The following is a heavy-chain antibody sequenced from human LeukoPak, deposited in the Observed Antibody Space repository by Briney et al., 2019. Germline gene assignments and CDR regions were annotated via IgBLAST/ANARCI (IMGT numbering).Heavy chain of an antibody. CDR2: IYYSGSI. CDR1: GGSISSSSYY. V-gene: IGHV4-39*01. D-gene: IGHD2-15*01. Sequence: PSETLSLTCTVSGGSISSSSYYWGWLRQPPGKGLEWFGSIYYSGSIYYNPSLKSRVTISVDTSKNQFSLKLSSVTAADTAVYYCARRISWYYYYMDVWGKGTTVTVSS. J-gene: IGHJ6*03. CDR3: ARRISWYYYYMDV.